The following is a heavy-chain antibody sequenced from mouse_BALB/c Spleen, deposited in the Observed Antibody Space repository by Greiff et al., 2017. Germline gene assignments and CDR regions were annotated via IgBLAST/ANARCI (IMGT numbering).Heavy chain of an antibody. CDR2: ISYSGST. CDR3: ANYRYYFDY. V-gene: IGHV3-2*02. D-gene: IGHD2-14*01. J-gene: IGHJ2*01. CDR1: GYSITSDYA. Sequence: EVQRVESGPGLVKPSQSLSLTCTVTGYSITSDYAWNWIRQFPGNKLEWMGYISYSGSTSYNPSLKSRISITRDTSKNQFFLQLNSVTTEDTATYYCANYRYYFDYWGQGTTLTVSS.